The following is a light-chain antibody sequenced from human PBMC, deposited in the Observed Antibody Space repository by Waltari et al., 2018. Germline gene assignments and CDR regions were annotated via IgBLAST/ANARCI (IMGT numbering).Light chain of an antibody. CDR1: SSDVGSYNL. CDR3: CSYAGSSTYV. Sequence: QSALTQPASVSGSPGQSITISCTGTSSDVGSYNLVSWYQQHPGNTPKLMIYEVSKRPSGVSSRFSCSKSGNTASLTISGLQAEDEADYYCCSYAGSSTYVFGTGTKVTVL. V-gene: IGLV2-23*02. CDR2: EVS. J-gene: IGLJ1*01.